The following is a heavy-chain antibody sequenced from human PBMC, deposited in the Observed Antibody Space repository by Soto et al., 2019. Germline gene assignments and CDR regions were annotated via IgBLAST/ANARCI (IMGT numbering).Heavy chain of an antibody. Sequence: SETLSLTCSVSGTSVSNYYWILIRQPAGKGLEHIGRIYTSGSTSYNPSLKSRVTMSMDTSQTQIYLNLTSVTAADTAVYYCARGGIQLSYAFDYWGQGIQVTVSS. CDR1: GTSVSNYY. V-gene: IGHV4-4*07. CDR3: ARGGIQLSYAFDY. J-gene: IGHJ4*02. D-gene: IGHD5-18*01. CDR2: IYTSGST.